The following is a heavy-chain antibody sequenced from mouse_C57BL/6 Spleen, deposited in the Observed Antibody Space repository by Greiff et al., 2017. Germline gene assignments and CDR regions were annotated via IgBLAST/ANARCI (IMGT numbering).Heavy chain of an antibody. D-gene: IGHD1-1*01. V-gene: IGHV5-4*01. CDR3: ARDSGYYYGSNEFAY. CDR1: GFTFSSYA. Sequence: EVHLVESGGGLVKPGGSLKLSCAASGFTFSSYAMSWVRQTPEKRLEWVATISDGGSYTYYPDNVKGRFTISRDNAKNNLYLQMSHLKSEDTAMYYCARDSGYYYGSNEFAYWGQGTLVTVSA. CDR2: ISDGGSYT. J-gene: IGHJ3*01.